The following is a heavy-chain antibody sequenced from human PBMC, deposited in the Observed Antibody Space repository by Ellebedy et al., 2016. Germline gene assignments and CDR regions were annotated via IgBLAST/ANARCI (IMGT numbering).Heavy chain of an antibody. J-gene: IGHJ6*02. V-gene: IGHV1-69*13. CDR2: IMPMFGTV. D-gene: IGHD3-3*01. Sequence: SVKVSXXAPGGTFGSYDIIWVRQAPGQGLEWMGGIMPMFGTVKYAQKFQGRLTITADHSTSTVYMELSSLRSEDTAVYYCASVRSGNFGDGVWGQGTTVTVSS. CDR3: ASVRSGNFGDGV. CDR1: GGTFGSYD.